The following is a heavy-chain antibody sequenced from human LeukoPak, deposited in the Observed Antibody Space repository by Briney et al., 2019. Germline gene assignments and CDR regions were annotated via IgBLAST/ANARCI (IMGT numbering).Heavy chain of an antibody. CDR1: GYTFTSNY. V-gene: IGHV1-46*01. D-gene: IGHD5-24*01. J-gene: IGHJ5*02. Sequence: ASVKVSCKAFGYTFTSNYMHWVRQAPGQGPEWMGVISPSGGSTTYVQKFQGRVTLARDMSTSTDYLELSSLRSEDTAVYYCARDNSVRDEAWWFNPWGQGTLVTVSS. CDR2: ISPSGGST. CDR3: ARDNSVRDEAWWFNP.